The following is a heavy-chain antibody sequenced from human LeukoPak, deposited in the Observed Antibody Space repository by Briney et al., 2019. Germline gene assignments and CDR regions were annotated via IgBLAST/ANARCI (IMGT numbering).Heavy chain of an antibody. CDR2: ISYDGSNK. CDR1: GFTFSSYG. D-gene: IGHD4-23*01. J-gene: IGHJ4*02. V-gene: IGHV3-30*18. Sequence: QSGGSLRLSCAASGFTFSSYGMHWVRQAPGKGLEWVAVISYDGSNKYYADSVKGRFTISRDNSKNTLYLQMNSLRAEDTAVYYCAKGMTTVVTPEFVVDYWGQGTLVTVSS. CDR3: AKGMTTVVTPEFVVDY.